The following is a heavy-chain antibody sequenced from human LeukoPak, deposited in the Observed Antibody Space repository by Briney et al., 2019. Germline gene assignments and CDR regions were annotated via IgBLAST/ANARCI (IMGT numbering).Heavy chain of an antibody. V-gene: IGHV3-9*01. Sequence: GGSLRLSCAASGFTFDDYAVHWVRQAPGKGLEWVSGISWNSGSIGYADSVKGRFTISRDNAKNSLYLQMNSLRAEDTALYYCAKASHSSSWKNWFDPWGQGTLVTVSS. CDR2: ISWNSGSI. D-gene: IGHD6-13*01. CDR3: AKASHSSSWKNWFDP. J-gene: IGHJ5*02. CDR1: GFTFDDYA.